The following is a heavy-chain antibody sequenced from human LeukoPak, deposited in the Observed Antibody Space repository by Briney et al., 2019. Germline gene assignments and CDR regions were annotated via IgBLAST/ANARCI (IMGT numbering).Heavy chain of an antibody. CDR1: GDSISSGNYY. CDR3: ARDQGLRYSCGFVFDY. D-gene: IGHD5-18*01. CDR2: IYYSGST. J-gene: IGHJ4*02. Sequence: PSETLSLTCTVSGDSISSGNYYWGWIRQPPGKGLEWIGSIYYSGSTYYNPSLKSRVTISVDTSKNQFSLKLSSVTAADTAVYYCARDQGLRYSCGFVFDYWGQGTLVTVSS. V-gene: IGHV4-39*07.